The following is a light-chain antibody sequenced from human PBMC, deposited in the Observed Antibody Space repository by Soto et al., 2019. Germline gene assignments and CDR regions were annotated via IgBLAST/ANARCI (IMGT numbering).Light chain of an antibody. CDR1: SADVGSNT. J-gene: IGLJ1*01. Sequence: QSVLTQPPSASATPGQRVTISWSGRSADVGSNTVNWYQQFPGAAPTLLIYSNDQRPSGVPDRFSASKSGTSASLAISGLQPEDEADYYCATWDDSLFGPVFGTGTKVTVL. CDR2: SND. CDR3: ATWDDSLFGPV. V-gene: IGLV1-44*01.